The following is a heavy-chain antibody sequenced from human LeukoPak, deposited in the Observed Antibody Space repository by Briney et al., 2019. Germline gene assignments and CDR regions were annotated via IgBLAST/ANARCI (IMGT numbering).Heavy chain of an antibody. J-gene: IGHJ4*02. V-gene: IGHV1-2*02. Sequence: GASVKVSCKASGYTFTGYYMHWVRQAPGQGLEWMGWINPTSGGTNYAQKFQGRVTMTRDTSISTAYMELSRLRSDDTAVYYCARMWIQLWPSQHGDYWGQGTLVTVSS. D-gene: IGHD5-18*01. CDR1: GYTFTGYY. CDR2: INPTSGGT. CDR3: ARMWIQLWPSQHGDY.